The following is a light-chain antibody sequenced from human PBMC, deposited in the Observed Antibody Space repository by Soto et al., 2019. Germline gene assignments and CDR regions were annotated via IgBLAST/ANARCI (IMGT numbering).Light chain of an antibody. CDR3: TSYTGSTSVV. CDR2: DAS. Sequence: QSALTQPASVSGSPGQSITISCTGTSSDVGGYQYVSWYQQHPGKAPKLMIYDASNRPSGVSNRFSGSKSGNTASLTNSGLQSEYEGDYYCTSYTGSTSVVFGGGTKLTVL. CDR1: SSDVGGYQY. V-gene: IGLV2-14*03. J-gene: IGLJ2*01.